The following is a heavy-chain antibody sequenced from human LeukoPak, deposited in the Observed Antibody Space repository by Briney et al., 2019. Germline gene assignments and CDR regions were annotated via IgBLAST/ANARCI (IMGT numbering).Heavy chain of an antibody. V-gene: IGHV4-59*01. D-gene: IGHD3-9*01. Sequence: PSETLSLTCTVSGGSISSYYWSWIRQPPGKGLEWIGYIYYSGSTNYNPSLKSRVTTSVDTSKNQFSLKLSSVTAADTAVYYCASVGRIYDILTGYHDYFDYWGQGTLVTVSS. CDR1: GGSISSYY. CDR2: IYYSGST. CDR3: ASVGRIYDILTGYHDYFDY. J-gene: IGHJ4*02.